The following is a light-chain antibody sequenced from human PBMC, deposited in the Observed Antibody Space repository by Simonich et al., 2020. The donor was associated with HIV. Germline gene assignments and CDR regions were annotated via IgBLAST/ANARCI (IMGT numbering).Light chain of an antibody. J-gene: IGKJ4*01. CDR3: QQYYSTPLT. CDR2: WAS. Sequence: DIVMTQSPDSLAVSLGERATINCKSSQSVLYSSNNKNYLAWYQQKPEKPPKLLIYWASTRESGVPDRFSGSGSGTDFTLTISSLQAEDVAVYYCQQYYSTPLTFGGGTKVEIK. CDR1: QSVLYSSNNKNY. V-gene: IGKV4-1*01.